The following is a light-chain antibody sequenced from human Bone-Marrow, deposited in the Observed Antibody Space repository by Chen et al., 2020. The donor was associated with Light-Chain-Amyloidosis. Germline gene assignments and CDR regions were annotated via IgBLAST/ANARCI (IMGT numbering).Light chain of an antibody. CDR2: EVT. Sequence: QSALTQPASVSGSPGQSITISCTGTSSDVGGDNHVSWYQQHPDKAPKLMIYEVTNRPSWVPDRFSVSKSDNTASLTISGLQTEDEADYFCSSYTITSTLVCGSGTRVTVL. V-gene: IGLV2-14*01. CDR1: SSDVGGDNH. CDR3: SSYTITSTLV. J-gene: IGLJ1*01.